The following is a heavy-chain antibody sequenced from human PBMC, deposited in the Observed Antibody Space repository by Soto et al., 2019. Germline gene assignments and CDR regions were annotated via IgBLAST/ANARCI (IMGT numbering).Heavy chain of an antibody. J-gene: IGHJ4*02. Sequence: PSETLSLTCTISGDSISSYYWSWIRQSPGKGLEWIGYIDYSGSTNYSPSLKSRVTISVDTSKNQFSLQLTSVTAADTAVYYCARLGGYFQALDSWGQGTLVTVSS. D-gene: IGHD3-22*01. V-gene: IGHV4-59*08. CDR3: ARLGGYFQALDS. CDR2: IDYSGST. CDR1: GDSISSYY.